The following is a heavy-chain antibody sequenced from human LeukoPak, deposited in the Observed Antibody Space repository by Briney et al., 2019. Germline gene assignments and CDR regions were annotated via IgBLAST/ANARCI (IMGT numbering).Heavy chain of an antibody. CDR1: GYTFTSYG. Sequence: GASVKVSCKASGYTFTSYGISWVRQAPGQGLEWMGWISAYNGNTNYAQKLQGRVTITTDTSTSTAYMELRSLRSDDTAVYYCARDGVEGLSGAFGGVIPLDFDYWGQGTLVTVSS. J-gene: IGHJ4*02. CDR3: ARDGVEGLSGAFGGVIPLDFDY. V-gene: IGHV1-18*01. CDR2: ISAYNGNT. D-gene: IGHD3-16*02.